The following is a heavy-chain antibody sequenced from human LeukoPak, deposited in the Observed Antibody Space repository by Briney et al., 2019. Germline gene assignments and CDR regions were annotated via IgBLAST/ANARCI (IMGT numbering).Heavy chain of an antibody. CDR1: GFTFSSSA. CDR3: ARDRDSSGWYEGFDY. CDR2: ISYDGSNK. V-gene: IGHV3-30-3*01. D-gene: IGHD6-19*01. J-gene: IGHJ4*02. Sequence: PGGSLRLSCAASGFTFSSSAMHWVRQAPDKGLEWVAVISYDGSNKYYADSVKGRFTISRDNSKNTLYPQMNSLRADDTAVCYCARDRDSSGWYEGFDYWGQGTLVTVSS.